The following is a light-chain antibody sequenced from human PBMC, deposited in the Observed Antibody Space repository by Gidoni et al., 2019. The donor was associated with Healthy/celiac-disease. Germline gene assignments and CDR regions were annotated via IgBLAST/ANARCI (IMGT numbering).Light chain of an antibody. CDR1: QGISSY. V-gene: IGKV1-9*01. J-gene: IGKJ2*04. CDR2: AAS. Sequence: DIQLTQFPSFLSASVGDRVTITCRASQGISSYLAWYQQKPGEAPKLLIYAASTLQSGVPSRFSGCGSGTEFTLTISSLQPEDFATYYCQQLNSYPRSFGQGTRLEIK. CDR3: QQLNSYPRS.